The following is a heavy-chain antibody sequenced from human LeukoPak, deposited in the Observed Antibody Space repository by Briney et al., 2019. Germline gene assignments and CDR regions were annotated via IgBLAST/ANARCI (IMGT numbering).Heavy chain of an antibody. CDR1: GFDFGKYA. CDR3: ARGPPYGSRSDYFDY. D-gene: IGHD3-10*01. CDR2: VSDDGVTE. V-gene: IGHV3-30-3*01. J-gene: IGHJ4*02. Sequence: PGGSLRLSCEASGFDFGKYAIHWVRQAPGKGLEWVGVVSDDGVTEDYADSVKGRFTISRDNAKNSLYLQMNSLRVEDTAVYYCARGPPYGSRSDYFDYWGQGTLVTVSS.